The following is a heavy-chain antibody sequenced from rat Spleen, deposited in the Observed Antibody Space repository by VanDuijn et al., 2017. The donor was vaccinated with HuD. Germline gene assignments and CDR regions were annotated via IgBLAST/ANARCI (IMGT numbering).Heavy chain of an antibody. CDR3: VRRYKSGYFDY. CDR1: GFPFSDHY. D-gene: IGHD4-3*01. Sequence: EVHLVESGGGLVQPGRSLKLSCAASGFPFSDHYMAWVRQAPTKGLEWVATIIYDGSSTYYRDSVKGRFTISRDNAKSTLYLQMDSLRSEDTATYYCVRRYKSGYFDYWGQGVMVTVSS. J-gene: IGHJ2*01. V-gene: IGHV5-7*01. CDR2: IIYDGSST.